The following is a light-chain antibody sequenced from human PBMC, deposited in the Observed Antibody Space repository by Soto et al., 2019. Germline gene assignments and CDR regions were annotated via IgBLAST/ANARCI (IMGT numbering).Light chain of an antibody. J-gene: IGKJ1*01. V-gene: IGKV3-20*01. Sequence: IVLTQSPATVCGAGEERSTRWSTASQSVSSSSLAWYQQKPGQAPRLLIYAASSRATGIPDRFSGSGSGTDFPLTISRLEPEDFAVYSCQQYDTSPPTFGQGTKVDIK. CDR1: QSVSSSS. CDR2: AAS. CDR3: QQYDTSPPT.